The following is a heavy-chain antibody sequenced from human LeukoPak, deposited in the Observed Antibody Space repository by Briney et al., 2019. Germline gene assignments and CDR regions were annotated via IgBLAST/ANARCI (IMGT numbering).Heavy chain of an antibody. V-gene: IGHV3-74*03. Sequence: GGSLRLSCAASGFTFISYWMHWVRQAPGKGLVWVSRINCDGSSTTYADSVKGRFTISRDNAKNTLFLQMNSLRVEDTAVYYCARGRWFGEFRNWFDPWGQGTLVTVSS. D-gene: IGHD3-10*01. CDR2: INCDGSST. CDR3: ARGRWFGEFRNWFDP. CDR1: GFTFISYW. J-gene: IGHJ5*02.